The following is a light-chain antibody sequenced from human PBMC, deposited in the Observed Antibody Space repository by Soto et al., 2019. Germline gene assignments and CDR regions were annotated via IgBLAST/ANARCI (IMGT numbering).Light chain of an antibody. J-gene: IGKJ2*03. Sequence: EILMTQSPATLSMSPGERATLSCRASQSVNSYLAWYQQKPGQAPRLLIYGASTRATGVPARFSVSGSGTDFTLTISSLQSEDFAVYYCQHYNNWPPYSFGQGTKLEIK. CDR2: GAS. CDR3: QHYNNWPPYS. CDR1: QSVNSY. V-gene: IGKV3-15*01.